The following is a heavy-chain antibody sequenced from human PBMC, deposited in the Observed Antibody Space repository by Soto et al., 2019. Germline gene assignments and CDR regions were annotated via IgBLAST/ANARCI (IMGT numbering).Heavy chain of an antibody. CDR1: GGSIRNYD. CDR3: ARARTFWGDFDY. J-gene: IGHJ4*02. V-gene: IGHV4-59*01. CDR2: IYYSGST. Sequence: ASETLCLTCTVSGGSIRNYDWSWIRQPPGKGLEWIGYIYYSGSTNYNPSLKSRVTISVDTSKKQFSLKLSSVTAADTAVYYCARARTFWGDFDYWGQGTLVTVSS. D-gene: IGHD3-16*01.